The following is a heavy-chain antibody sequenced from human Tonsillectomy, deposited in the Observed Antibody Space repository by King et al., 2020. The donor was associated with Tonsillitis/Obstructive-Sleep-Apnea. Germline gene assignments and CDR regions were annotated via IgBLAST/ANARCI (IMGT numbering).Heavy chain of an antibody. V-gene: IGHV1-18*01. D-gene: IGHD2-21*01. Sequence: HVQLVESGAEVKKPGASVKVSCKASGYTFTSYGISWVRQAPGQGLEWMGWISPYNGNTKNAQKLQGRVTMTTDTSTSTAYMELRSLRSDDTAMYYCARVFCGGDCYPFDYWGQGTLVTVSS. J-gene: IGHJ4*02. CDR1: GYTFTSYG. CDR2: ISPYNGNT. CDR3: ARVFCGGDCYPFDY.